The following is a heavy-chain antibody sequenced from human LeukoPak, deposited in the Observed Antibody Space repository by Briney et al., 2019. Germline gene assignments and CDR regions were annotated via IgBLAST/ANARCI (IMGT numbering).Heavy chain of an antibody. CDR3: ARLRGSYGGDAFDI. CDR1: GGSISSYY. Sequence: TSETLSLTCTVSGGSISSYYWSWIRQPPGKGLEWIGYIYYSGSTNYNPSLKSRVTISVDTSKNQFSLKLSSVTAADTAVYYCARLRGSYGGDAFDIWGQGTMVTVSS. V-gene: IGHV4-59*01. J-gene: IGHJ3*02. CDR2: IYYSGST. D-gene: IGHD1-26*01.